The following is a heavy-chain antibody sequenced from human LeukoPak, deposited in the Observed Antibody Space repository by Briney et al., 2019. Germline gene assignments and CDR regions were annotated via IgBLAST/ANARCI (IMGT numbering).Heavy chain of an antibody. J-gene: IGHJ4*02. CDR1: GGSISSYY. CDR3: AREGRTTPLDY. Sequence: PSETLSLTCTVSGGSISSYYWSWIRQPPGKGLEWIGYIYYSGSTYYNPSLKSRVTISVDTSKNQSSLKLSSVTAADTAVYYCAREGRTTPLDYWGQGTLVTVSS. CDR2: IYYSGST. V-gene: IGHV4-30-4*08. D-gene: IGHD1-7*01.